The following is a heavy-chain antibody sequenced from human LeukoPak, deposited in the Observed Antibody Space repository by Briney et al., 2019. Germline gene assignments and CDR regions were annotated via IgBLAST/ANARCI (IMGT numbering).Heavy chain of an antibody. D-gene: IGHD3-22*01. CDR2: MNPNSGNT. V-gene: IGHV1-8*01. J-gene: IGHJ3*02. CDR1: GYTFTSYD. CDR3: TRDPYNYDSSGYGRDAFDI. Sequence: ASVKVSCKASGYTFTSYDINWVRQATGQGLEWMGWMNPNSGNTGYAQKFQGRVTMTRNTSISTAYMELSSLRSEDTAVYYCTRDPYNYDSSGYGRDAFDIWGQGTMVTVSS.